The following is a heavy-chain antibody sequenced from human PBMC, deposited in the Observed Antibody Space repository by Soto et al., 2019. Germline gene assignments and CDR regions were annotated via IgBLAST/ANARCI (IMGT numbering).Heavy chain of an antibody. CDR3: AISGGTSYFDY. D-gene: IGHD2-15*01. CDR2: TYSDGTT. V-gene: IGHV3-66*01. Sequence: GGSLRLSCAASGFSVADKYMSWVRQPPGKGLQWVSVTYSDGTTYSADSVKGRFTISRDNSKNVLFLQLNTLRAEDTAVYYCAISGGTSYFDYWGLGTLVTVSS. J-gene: IGHJ4*01. CDR1: GFSVADKY.